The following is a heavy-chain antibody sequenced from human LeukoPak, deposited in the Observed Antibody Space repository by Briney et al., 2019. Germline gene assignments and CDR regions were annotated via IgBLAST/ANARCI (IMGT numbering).Heavy chain of an antibody. V-gene: IGHV4-34*01. D-gene: IGHD4-17*01. J-gene: IGHJ4*02. Sequence: SETLSLTCAVYGGSFSGYYWSWIRQPPGKGLEWIGEINHSGSTNYNPSLKSRVAISVDTSKNQFSLKLSSVTAADTAVYYCAREDYGDEGYRYWGQGTLVTVSS. CDR2: INHSGST. CDR3: AREDYGDEGYRY. CDR1: GGSFSGYY.